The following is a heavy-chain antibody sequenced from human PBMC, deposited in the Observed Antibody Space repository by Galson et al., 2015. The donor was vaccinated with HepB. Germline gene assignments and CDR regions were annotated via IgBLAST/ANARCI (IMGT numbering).Heavy chain of an antibody. CDR2: FDPEDGET. D-gene: IGHD4-17*01. J-gene: IGHJ4*02. V-gene: IGHV1-24*01. Sequence: SVKVSCKVSGYTLTELSMHWVRQAPGKGLEWMGGFDPEDGETIYAQKFQGRVTMTEDTSTDTAYMELSSLRSEDTAVYYCATVGLSRPYTVTVLDYWGQGTLVTVSS. CDR1: GYTLTELS. CDR3: ATVGLSRPYTVTVLDY.